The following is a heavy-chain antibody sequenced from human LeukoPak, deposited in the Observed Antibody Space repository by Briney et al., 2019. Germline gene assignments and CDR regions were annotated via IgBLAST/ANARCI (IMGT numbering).Heavy chain of an antibody. V-gene: IGHV1-69*05. CDR3: ARSASPALDIVVVPAAIPFDP. Sequence: ASVKVSCKASGGTFGSYAISWVRQAPGQGLEWMGGIIPIFGTANYAQKFQGRVTITTDESTSTAYMELSSLRSEDTAVYYCARSASPALDIVVVPAAIPFDPWGQGTLVTVSS. D-gene: IGHD2-2*02. CDR1: GGTFGSYA. CDR2: IIPIFGTA. J-gene: IGHJ5*02.